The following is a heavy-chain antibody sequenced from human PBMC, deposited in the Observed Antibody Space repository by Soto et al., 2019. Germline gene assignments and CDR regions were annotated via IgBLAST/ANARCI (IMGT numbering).Heavy chain of an antibody. Sequence: GGSLRLSCAASGFTFTTYWMSWVRQAPGKGLEWVANINQDGSEKYYVDSVKGRFTISRDNAKNSLYLQMNSLRAEDTALYYCARVYPGSGWPYHYYGMDVWGQGTTVTVSS. CDR2: INQDGSEK. CDR3: ARVYPGSGWPYHYYGMDV. CDR1: GFTFTTYW. D-gene: IGHD6-19*01. J-gene: IGHJ6*02. V-gene: IGHV3-7*01.